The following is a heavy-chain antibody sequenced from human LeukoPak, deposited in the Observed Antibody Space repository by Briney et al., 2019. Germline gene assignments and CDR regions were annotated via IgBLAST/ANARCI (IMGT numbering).Heavy chain of an antibody. J-gene: IGHJ4*02. D-gene: IGHD2-8*01. V-gene: IGHV3-21*06. CDR2: ISSSSSCI. CDR3: ARDGVGYGDSFDY. CDR1: GFTFSNYI. Sequence: GGSLRLSCAASGFTFSNYIVSWVRQAPGEGLEWVASISSSSSCIYYADSVKGRFTISRDNAKNLLYLQMTSLRAEDTAVYYCARDGVGYGDSFDYWGQGTLVTVSS.